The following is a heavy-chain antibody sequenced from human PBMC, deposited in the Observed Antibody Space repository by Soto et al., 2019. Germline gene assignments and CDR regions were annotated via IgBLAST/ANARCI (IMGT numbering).Heavy chain of an antibody. V-gene: IGHV4-4*02. J-gene: IGHJ6*03. CDR3: ARVLTDIVVVPAVYYYYYYMDV. CDR2: IYHSGST. CDR1: SGSISSSNW. Sequence: QVQLQESGPGLVKPSGTLSLTCAVSSGSISSSNWWSWVRQPPGKGLEWIGEIYHSGSTNYNPSLKSRVTISVDKAKNQFSLKLSSVTAADTAVYYCARVLTDIVVVPAVYYYYYYMDVWGKGTTVTVSS. D-gene: IGHD2-2*01.